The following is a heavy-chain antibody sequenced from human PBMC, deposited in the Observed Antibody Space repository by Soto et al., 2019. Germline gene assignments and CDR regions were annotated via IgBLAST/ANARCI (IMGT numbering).Heavy chain of an antibody. CDR3: ARVMYDYVWGMPNFYYGMDV. D-gene: IGHD3-16*01. CDR2: INPNSGGT. J-gene: IGHJ6*02. Sequence: ASVKVSCKASGYTFTGYYMHWVRQAPGQGLEWMGWINPNSGGTNYAQKFQGRVTMTRDTSISTAYMELSRLRSDDTAVYYCARVMYDYVWGMPNFYYGMDVWGQGTTVTVSS. V-gene: IGHV1-2*02. CDR1: GYTFTGYY.